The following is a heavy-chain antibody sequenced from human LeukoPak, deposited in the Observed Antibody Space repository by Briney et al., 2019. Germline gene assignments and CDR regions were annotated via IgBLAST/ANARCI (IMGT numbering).Heavy chain of an antibody. Sequence: PGRSLRLSCTASGFTFGDYAMTWVRQAPGKGLEWVSHISSSSSTIYYADSVKGRFTISRDNAKNSLYLQMNSLRAEDTAVYYCARESSGGFDSSGYYYHDAFDIWGQGTMVIVSS. D-gene: IGHD3-22*01. CDR3: ARESSGGFDSSGYYYHDAFDI. J-gene: IGHJ3*02. CDR1: GFTFGDYA. CDR2: ISSSSSTI. V-gene: IGHV3-48*01.